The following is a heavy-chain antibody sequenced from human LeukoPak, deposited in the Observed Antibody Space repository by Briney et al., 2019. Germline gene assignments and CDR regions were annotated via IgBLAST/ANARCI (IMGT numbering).Heavy chain of an antibody. Sequence: GGSLRLSCAASGFPFSSSGMHWVRQAPGKGLEWVAFLSYDGNNEYYAGSVKGRFTISRDNPKNTLYLQMNSLRGDDTAVYYCARALIGYYFDYWGQGTLVTVSS. J-gene: IGHJ4*02. CDR2: LSYDGNNE. D-gene: IGHD2-8*01. CDR3: ARALIGYYFDY. CDR1: GFPFSSSG. V-gene: IGHV3-30*03.